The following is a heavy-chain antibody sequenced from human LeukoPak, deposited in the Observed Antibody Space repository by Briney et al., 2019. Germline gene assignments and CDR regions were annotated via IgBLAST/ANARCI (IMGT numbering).Heavy chain of an antibody. J-gene: IGHJ4*02. CDR2: ISNDGSDK. CDR3: ARSQTPYSGSYFDY. CDR1: GFTFSSYA. D-gene: IGHD1-26*01. V-gene: IGHV3-30-3*01. Sequence: GGSLRLSCAASGFTFSSYAIHWGRQAPGKGLEWLAVISNDGSDKYYTGSVKGRFTISRDNSKNTLYLQMNSLRAEDTAVYYRARSQTPYSGSYFDYWGQGTLVTVSS.